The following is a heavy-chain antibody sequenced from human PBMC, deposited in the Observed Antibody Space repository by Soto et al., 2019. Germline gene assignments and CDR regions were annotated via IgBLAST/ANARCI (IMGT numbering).Heavy chain of an antibody. D-gene: IGHD6-13*01. J-gene: IGHJ4*02. CDR2: IYYSGST. CDR1: GGSISSSSYY. Sequence: PSETLSLTCTVSGGSISSSSYYWGWIRQPPGKGLEWIGSIYYSGSTYYNPSLKSRVTISVDTSKNQFSLKLSSVTAADTAVYYCARGYNGTWYSFDYWGQGTMVTVSS. CDR3: ARGYNGTWYSFDY. V-gene: IGHV4-39*07.